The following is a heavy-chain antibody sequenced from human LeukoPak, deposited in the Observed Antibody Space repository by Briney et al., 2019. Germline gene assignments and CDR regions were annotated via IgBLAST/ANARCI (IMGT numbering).Heavy chain of an antibody. CDR1: SASFRGRGYI. CDR3: ARLRFDFWSGYTHPYFDY. CDR2: IYYSGTT. J-gene: IGHJ4*02. D-gene: IGHD3-3*01. V-gene: IGHV4-39*01. Sequence: KPSVLLWFTSPICSASFRGRGYISGGVRPPKQKGLEWIGSIYYSGTTYYNPSLKSRVTISVDTSKIQFSLKLSSVAATDTAVYFCARLRFDFWSGYTHPYFDYWGQGTLVTVSS.